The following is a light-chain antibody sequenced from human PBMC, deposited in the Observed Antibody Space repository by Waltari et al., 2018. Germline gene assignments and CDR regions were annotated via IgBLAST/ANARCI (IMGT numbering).Light chain of an antibody. V-gene: IGKV3-20*01. CDR3: QNHERLPAT. J-gene: IGKJ1*01. CDR1: QNIGTY. Sequence: LTQSPGTLSLSPGERATLACRASQNIGTYLVWYQQKPGQPPRLLMYAASRRATGVPDRFSGSGSGTDFSLTISRLAPEDFAVYYCQNHERLPATFGQGTRVEIK. CDR2: AAS.